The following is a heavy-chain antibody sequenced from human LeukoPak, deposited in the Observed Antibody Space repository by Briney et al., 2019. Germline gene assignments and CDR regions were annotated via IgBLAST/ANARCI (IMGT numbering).Heavy chain of an antibody. CDR3: ARETPGAGHFDY. CDR1: GGSINYYY. Sequence: SETLSLTCTVSGGSINYYYWMWLRQPPGKGLEWIGYIYYSGGTHYNPSLKSRVTMLVDTSKNQFSLKLTAVTAADTAVYYCARETPGAGHFDYWGQGSLVTVSS. V-gene: IGHV4-59*01. CDR2: IYYSGGT. D-gene: IGHD7-27*01. J-gene: IGHJ4*02.